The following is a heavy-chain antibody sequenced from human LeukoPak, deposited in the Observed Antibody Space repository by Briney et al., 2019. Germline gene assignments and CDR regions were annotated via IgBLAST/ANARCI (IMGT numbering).Heavy chain of an antibody. J-gene: IGHJ6*03. CDR3: ARDRTALVPDYMDV. CDR2: FISDSNYG. CDR1: GFSFSTYN. Sequence: GGSLRLSCAASGFSFSTYNIHWVRQAPGKGLEWVSSFISDSNYGYYADSVKGRFTISRDNAKNTLFLQINSLRAEDTAVYYCARDRTALVPDYMDVWGNGTTVTVSS. V-gene: IGHV3-21*01. D-gene: IGHD5-18*01.